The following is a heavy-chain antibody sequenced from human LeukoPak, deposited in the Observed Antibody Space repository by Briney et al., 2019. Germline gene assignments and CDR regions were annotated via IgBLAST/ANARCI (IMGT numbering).Heavy chain of an antibody. J-gene: IGHJ4*02. CDR1: GGSISSYY. CDR3: ARNLGAGSSPWYFDY. V-gene: IGHV4-59*01. D-gene: IGHD3-10*01. CDR2: TYYIEST. Sequence: SETLSLTCTVSGGSISSYYWSWIRQPPRKGLEWIGYTYYIESTNYNPSLKSRFTIPVDTSKHQFSLKLSSLTAADTDVYYCARNLGAGSSPWYFDYWGQGTLVTVSS.